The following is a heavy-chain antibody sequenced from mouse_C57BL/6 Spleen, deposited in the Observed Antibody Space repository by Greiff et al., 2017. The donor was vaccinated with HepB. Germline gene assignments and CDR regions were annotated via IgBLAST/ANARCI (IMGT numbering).Heavy chain of an antibody. Sequence: EVKLVESGAELVRPGASVKLSCTASGFNIKDYYMHWVKQRPEQGLEWIGRIDPEDGDTEYAPKFQGKATMTADTSSNTAYLQLSSLTSEDTAVYYCTAYYGSPYYFDYWGQGTTLTVSS. V-gene: IGHV14-1*01. CDR1: GFNIKDYY. CDR3: TAYYGSPYYFDY. J-gene: IGHJ2*01. CDR2: IDPEDGDT. D-gene: IGHD1-1*01.